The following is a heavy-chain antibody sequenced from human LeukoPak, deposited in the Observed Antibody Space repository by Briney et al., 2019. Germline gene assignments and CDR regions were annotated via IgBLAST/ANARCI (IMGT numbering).Heavy chain of an antibody. Sequence: GGPLRLSCAASGFTFSSNGVHWVRQAPGKGLEWVAVIWYDGSKKYYEDSVKGRFTISRDNFKNTLDLQMDSLRAEDTAVYYCARMSGSHIDYWGQGTLVTVSS. D-gene: IGHD1-26*01. V-gene: IGHV3-33*01. CDR3: ARMSGSHIDY. CDR1: GFTFSSNG. CDR2: IWYDGSKK. J-gene: IGHJ4*02.